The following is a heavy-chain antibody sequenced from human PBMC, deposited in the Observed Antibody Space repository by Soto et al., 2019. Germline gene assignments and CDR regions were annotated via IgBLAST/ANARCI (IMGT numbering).Heavy chain of an antibody. Sequence: QVQLVESGGGVVQPGRSLRLSCVASGFTFNKYGMHWARQAPGKGVEWVAGISDDGNNKYIADSVKGRFTISRDNSKNAMYLQMSSLRAEDTAVYYCAGGWYFFDYCGQGALVTVSS. CDR3: AGGWYFFDY. CDR2: ISDDGNNK. D-gene: IGHD6-19*01. J-gene: IGHJ4*02. V-gene: IGHV3-30*03. CDR1: GFTFNKYG.